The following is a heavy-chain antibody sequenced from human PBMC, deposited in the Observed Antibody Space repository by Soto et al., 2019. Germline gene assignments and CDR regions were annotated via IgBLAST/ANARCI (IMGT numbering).Heavy chain of an antibody. CDR3: AKNVGGYCSGGSCYSSY. Sequence: EVQLLESGGGLVQPGGSLRLSCAASGFTFSSYAMSWVRQAPGKGLEWVSAISGSGGSTYYADSVKGRFTISRDNSKNTLYLQMNSLRAEDTAVYYCAKNVGGYCSGGSCYSSYWGQGTLVTVSS. CDR2: ISGSGGST. V-gene: IGHV3-23*01. D-gene: IGHD2-15*01. J-gene: IGHJ4*02. CDR1: GFTFSSYA.